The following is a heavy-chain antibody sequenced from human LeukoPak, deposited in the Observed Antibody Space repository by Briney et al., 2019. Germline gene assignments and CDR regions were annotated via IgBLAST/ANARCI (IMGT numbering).Heavy chain of an antibody. CDR1: GFTFSSYG. V-gene: IGHV3-30*18. CDR3: AKDGALGYCSGGSCYSHPPDY. Sequence: GGSLRLSCGASGFTFSSYGMPSVRQAPGKGVEWVEVISYEGINKYYGDSVKGRFTLSRVNSKNTLYLQMTSLRAEDTAVYYCAKDGALGYCSGGSCYSHPPDYWGQGTLVTVSS. D-gene: IGHD2-15*01. J-gene: IGHJ4*02. CDR2: ISYEGINK.